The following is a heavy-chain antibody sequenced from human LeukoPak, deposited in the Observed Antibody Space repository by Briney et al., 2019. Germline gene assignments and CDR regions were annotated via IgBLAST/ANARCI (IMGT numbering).Heavy chain of an antibody. CDR1: GGSFSGYY. Sequence: SETLSLTCAVYGGSFSGYYWSWIRQPPGKGLEWIGYIYYSGSTNYNPSLKSRVTISVDTSKNQFSLKLSSVTAADTAVYYCAKSQGFGEFSYWYFDLWGRGTLVTVSS. D-gene: IGHD3-10*01. V-gene: IGHV4-59*01. CDR3: AKSQGFGEFSYWYFDL. J-gene: IGHJ2*01. CDR2: IYYSGST.